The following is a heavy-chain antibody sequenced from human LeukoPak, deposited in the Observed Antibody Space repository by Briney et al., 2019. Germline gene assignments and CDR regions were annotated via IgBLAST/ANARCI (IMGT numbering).Heavy chain of an antibody. J-gene: IGHJ2*01. V-gene: IGHV3-74*01. CDR3: AREGTPSYWYFDL. D-gene: IGHD3-10*01. CDR2: INSDGSST. CDR1: GFTFSSYW. Sequence: SGGSLRLFCAASGFTFSSYWMHWVRQAPGKGLVWVSRINSDGSSTNYADSVKGRFTISRDNAKNTLYLQLNSLRDEDTAVYYCAREGTPSYWYFDLWGRGTLVTVSS.